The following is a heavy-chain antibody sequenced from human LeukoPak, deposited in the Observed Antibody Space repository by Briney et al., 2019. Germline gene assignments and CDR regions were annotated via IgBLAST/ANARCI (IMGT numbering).Heavy chain of an antibody. D-gene: IGHD5-18*01. Sequence: PSETLSLTCTVSGGSISGYYWSWIRQPPGKGLEWIGYIYYSGNTNYNPSLKSRVTISVDTSKNQFSLKLSSVTAADTAVYYCARSGFSYGSFDYWGQGTLVTVSS. V-gene: IGHV4-59*01. CDR2: IYYSGNT. CDR3: ARSGFSYGSFDY. J-gene: IGHJ4*02. CDR1: GGSISGYY.